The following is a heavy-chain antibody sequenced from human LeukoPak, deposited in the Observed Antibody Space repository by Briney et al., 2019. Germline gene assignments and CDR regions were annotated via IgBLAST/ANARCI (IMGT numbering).Heavy chain of an antibody. D-gene: IGHD6-19*01. CDR3: ANMVIAVAGTDY. CDR1: GFTFSSYA. J-gene: IGHJ4*02. V-gene: IGHV3-23*01. Sequence: GGSLRLSCAASGFTFSSYAMSWVRQAPGKGLEWVSAISGSGGSTYYADSVKGRFTISRDNSKNTLYLQMNSLRAGDTAVYYCANMVIAVAGTDYWGQGTLVTVSS. CDR2: ISGSGGST.